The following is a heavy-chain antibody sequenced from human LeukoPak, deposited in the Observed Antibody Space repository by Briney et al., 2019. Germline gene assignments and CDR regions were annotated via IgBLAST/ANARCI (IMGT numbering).Heavy chain of an antibody. D-gene: IGHD3-10*01. Sequence: SETLSLTCFVSGASINNFYWTWIRQPPGKGLEWIGFIYHTGSKSYNPSVESRVTLSLDTSKNQFSLKLTSVTAADTAVYYCATSSSGSYYNFDSWGQGTLVTVSS. V-gene: IGHV4-59*01. J-gene: IGHJ4*02. CDR1: GASINNFY. CDR3: ATSSSGSYYNFDS. CDR2: IYHTGSK.